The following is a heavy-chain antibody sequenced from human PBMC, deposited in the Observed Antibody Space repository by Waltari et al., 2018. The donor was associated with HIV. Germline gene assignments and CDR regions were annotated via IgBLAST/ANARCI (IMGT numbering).Heavy chain of an antibody. Sequence: EVQLLESGGGLVQPGGSLRLSCAASGFTFSSYAMSWVRQAPGKGLAWVSAISGSGGSTYYADSVKGRFTISRDNSKNTLYLQMNSLRAEDTAVYYCANRYSGYDELFDIWGQGTMVTVSS. J-gene: IGHJ3*02. CDR2: ISGSGGST. CDR1: GFTFSSYA. V-gene: IGHV3-23*01. D-gene: IGHD5-12*01. CDR3: ANRYSGYDELFDI.